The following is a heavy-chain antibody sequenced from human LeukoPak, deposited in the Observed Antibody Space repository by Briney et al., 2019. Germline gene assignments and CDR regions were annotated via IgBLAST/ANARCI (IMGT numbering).Heavy chain of an antibody. V-gene: IGHV3-72*01. D-gene: IGHD5-12*01. CDR2: IKNRANSYTT. CDR1: GLNFNSRW. J-gene: IGHJ4*02. CDR3: ARVRLLTTGTQWLRINDY. Sequence: GGSLRLSCVASGLNFNSRWMDWVRQAPGKGLEWVGRIKNRANSYTTEYAASVTGRFTISRDDSKNSLYLQMNSLKTEDTAVYYCARVRLLTTGTQWLRINDYWGQGTLVTVSS.